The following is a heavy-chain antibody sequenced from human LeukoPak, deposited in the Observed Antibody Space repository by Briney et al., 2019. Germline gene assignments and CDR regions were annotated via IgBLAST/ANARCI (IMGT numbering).Heavy chain of an antibody. D-gene: IGHD6-13*01. CDR2: IWHDGSKA. J-gene: IGHJ6*02. Sequence: PGGSLRLSCAASGFTFSYHGMHWVRQAPGKGPEWVVIIWHDGSKAIYADSVKGRFTVSRDNSKNTVYLEMNSLRAEDTAVYYCARVRYSNNWGNGMDVWGRGTTVTVSS. CDR3: ARVRYSNNWGNGMDV. V-gene: IGHV3-33*01. CDR1: GFTFSYHG.